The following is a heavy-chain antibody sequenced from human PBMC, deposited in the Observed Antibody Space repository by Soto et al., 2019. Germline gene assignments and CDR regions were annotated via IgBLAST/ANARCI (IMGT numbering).Heavy chain of an antibody. CDR3: ARDCAGGWELRRGFDY. J-gene: IGHJ4*02. CDR2: IWYDGSNK. Sequence: GGSLRLSCAASGFTFSSYGMHWVRQAPGKGLEWVAVIWYDGSNKYYADSVKGRFTISRDNSKNTLYLQMNSLRAEDTAVYYCARDCAGGWELRRGFDYWGQGTLVTVSS. V-gene: IGHV3-33*01. CDR1: GFTFSSYG. D-gene: IGHD1-26*01.